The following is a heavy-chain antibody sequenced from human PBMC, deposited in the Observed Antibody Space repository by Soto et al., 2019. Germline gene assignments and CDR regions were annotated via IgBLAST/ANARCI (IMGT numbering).Heavy chain of an antibody. CDR1: GYSFTSYW. J-gene: IGHJ6*02. Sequence: GESLKIYCKGSGYSFTSYWISWVRQMPGKGLEWMGRIDPSDSYTNYSPSFQGHVTISADKSISTAYLQWSSLKASDTAMYYCARSCSGGSCYPYYYYGMDVWGQGTTVTVSS. CDR2: IDPSDSYT. CDR3: ARSCSGGSCYPYYYYGMDV. D-gene: IGHD2-15*01. V-gene: IGHV5-10-1*01.